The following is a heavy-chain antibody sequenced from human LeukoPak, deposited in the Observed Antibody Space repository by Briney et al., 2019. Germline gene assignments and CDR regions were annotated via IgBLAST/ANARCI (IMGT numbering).Heavy chain of an antibody. D-gene: IGHD6-13*01. CDR2: ISYDGSNK. J-gene: IGHJ3*02. CDR1: GFTFSSYG. Sequence: GGSLRLSCAASGFTFSSYGMHWVRQAPGKGLEWVAVISYDGSNKYYADSVKGRFTISRDNSKNTLYLQMNSLRAEDTAVYYCAKVPHIAAAGPDAFDIWGQGTMVTVSS. CDR3: AKVPHIAAAGPDAFDI. V-gene: IGHV3-30*18.